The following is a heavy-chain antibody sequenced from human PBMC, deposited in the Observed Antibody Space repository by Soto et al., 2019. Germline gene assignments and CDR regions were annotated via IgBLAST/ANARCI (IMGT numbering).Heavy chain of an antibody. J-gene: IGHJ6*02. CDR3: AREYYYDSRGYYYFGLDV. CDR2: IYYSGST. Sequence: QVQLQESGPGLVKPSETLSLTCTVSGGSVSSASYYWSWIRQPPGKGLEWIGDIYYSGSTNYNPSHQSRVTTAVDTSKNHSSLKLSSVNAADTAVYYCAREYYYDSRGYYYFGLDVWGQGTTVTVSS. V-gene: IGHV4-61*03. D-gene: IGHD3-22*01. CDR1: GGSVSSASYY.